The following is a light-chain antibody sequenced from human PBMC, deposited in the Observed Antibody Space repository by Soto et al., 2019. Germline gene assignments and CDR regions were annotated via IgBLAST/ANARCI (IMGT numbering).Light chain of an antibody. J-gene: IGKJ1*01. CDR2: GTS. V-gene: IGKV3-20*01. Sequence: EIVMTQSPATLSVSPGERATLSCRASQSVSSDLAWYHQKPGQAPRLLIHGTSSRATGIPDRFSGSGSGTDFALTINSLEPEDFAVYYCQHFGSSLRTFGQGTKVDIK. CDR3: QHFGSSLRT. CDR1: QSVSSD.